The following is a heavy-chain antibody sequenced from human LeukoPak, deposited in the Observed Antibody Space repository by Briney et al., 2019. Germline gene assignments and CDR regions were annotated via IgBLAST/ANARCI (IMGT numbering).Heavy chain of an antibody. D-gene: IGHD3-22*01. CDR1: GFTFSTYA. V-gene: IGHV3-30*04. Sequence: GGSLRLSCAASGFTFSTYAMHWVRQAPGKGLEWVAVISYDGSNKYYADSVKGRFTISRDNSKNTLYLQMNSLRAEDTAVYYCARDRGNYYDSSDYYSPLGYWGQGTLVTVSS. CDR3: ARDRGNYYDSSDYYSPLGY. CDR2: ISYDGSNK. J-gene: IGHJ4*02.